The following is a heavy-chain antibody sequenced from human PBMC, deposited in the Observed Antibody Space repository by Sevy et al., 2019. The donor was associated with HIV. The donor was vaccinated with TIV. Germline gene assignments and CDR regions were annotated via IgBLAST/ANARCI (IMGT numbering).Heavy chain of an antibody. J-gene: IGHJ4*02. V-gene: IGHV3-33*01. Sequence: GGSLRLSCAASGFTFSTYGMHWVRQAPGKGLEWVAVMWFDGSNTYYGYSVKGRFTISRDIAKNTLHLQMNSLRAEDTAVYYCARDLEFYDYGDYGPAFMPDYWGQGTLVTVSS. CDR3: ARDLEFYDYGDYGPAFMPDY. CDR2: MWFDGSNT. CDR1: GFTFSTYG. D-gene: IGHD4-17*01.